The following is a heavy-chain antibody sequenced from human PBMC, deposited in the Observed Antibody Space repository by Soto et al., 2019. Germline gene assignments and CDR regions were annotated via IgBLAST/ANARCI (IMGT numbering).Heavy chain of an antibody. CDR2: INHSGST. J-gene: IGHJ4*02. Sequence: SETLSLTCAVYGGSFSGYYWSWIRQPPGKGLEWIGEINHSGSTNYNLSLKSRVTISVDTSKNQFSLKLSSVTAADTAVYYCARGRNPDYWGQGTLVTVSS. V-gene: IGHV4-34*01. CDR3: ARGRNPDY. CDR1: GGSFSGYY.